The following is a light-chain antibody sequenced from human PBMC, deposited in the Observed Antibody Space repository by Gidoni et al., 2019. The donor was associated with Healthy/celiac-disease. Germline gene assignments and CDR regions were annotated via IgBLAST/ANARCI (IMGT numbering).Light chain of an antibody. CDR1: QGISSY. J-gene: IGKJ2*04. V-gene: IGKV1-8*01. Sequence: AIRMTQSPSSFSASTGDRVTITCRASQGISSYLAWYQQKPGKAPKLLIYAASTLQSGVPSRFSGSGSGTDFTLTISCLQSEDFATYYCQQYYSYPCSFGQXTKLGIK. CDR2: AAS. CDR3: QQYYSYPCS.